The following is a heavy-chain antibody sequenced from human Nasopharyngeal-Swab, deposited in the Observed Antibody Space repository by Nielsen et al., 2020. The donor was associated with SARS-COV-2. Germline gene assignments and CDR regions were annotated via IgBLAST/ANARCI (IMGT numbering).Heavy chain of an antibody. V-gene: IGHV1-8*01. Sequence: ASVKVSCKASGYTFTSYDINWVRQATGQGLEWMGWMNPNSGNTGYAQKFQGRVTMTRDTSISTAYMELSRLSSADPAVYYCARDYCGGDCFPDSWGQGTLVTVSS. CDR3: ARDYCGGDCFPDS. CDR2: MNPNSGNT. J-gene: IGHJ4*02. CDR1: GYTFTSYD. D-gene: IGHD2-21*02.